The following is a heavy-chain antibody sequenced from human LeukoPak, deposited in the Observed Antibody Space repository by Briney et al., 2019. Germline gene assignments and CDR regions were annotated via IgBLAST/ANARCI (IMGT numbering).Heavy chain of an antibody. D-gene: IGHD5-18*01. CDR1: GGSTSSSSYY. Sequence: SETLSLTCTVSGGSTSSSSYYWGWIRQPPGKGLEWIGSIYYSGSTYYNPSLKSRVTISVDTSKNQFPLKLSSVTAADTAVYYCARGLEYSYRRDFDYWGQGTLVTVSS. V-gene: IGHV4-39*06. CDR2: IYYSGST. J-gene: IGHJ4*02. CDR3: ARGLEYSYRRDFDY.